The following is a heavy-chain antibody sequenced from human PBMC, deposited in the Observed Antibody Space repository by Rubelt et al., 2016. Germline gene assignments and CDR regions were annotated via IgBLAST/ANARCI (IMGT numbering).Heavy chain of an antibody. V-gene: IGHV4-39*02. CDR2: IFYSGST. CDR3: SSEWELLG. CDR1: GGSISSSRYY. J-gene: IGHJ4*02. Sequence: QLQLQESGPGLVKPPETLSLTCTVSGGSISSSRYYWGWIRQPPGKGLEWIGSIFYSGSTYYNPSLKSRVTISVDTSKNQFSLKLSSVTAADTAVYYCSSEWELLGWGQGTLVTVSS. D-gene: IGHD1-26*01.